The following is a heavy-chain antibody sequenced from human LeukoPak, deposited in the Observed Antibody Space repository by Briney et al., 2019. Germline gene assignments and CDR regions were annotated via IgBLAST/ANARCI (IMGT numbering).Heavy chain of an antibody. CDR3: ARARTFVQLERRSRWFEP. Sequence: ASVKVSCKASGYTFTGYYMHWVRQAPGQGLEWMGWINPNSGGTNYAQKFQGRVTMTRDTSISTAYMELSRLRSDDTAVYYCARARTFVQLERRSRWFEPWGQGTLVTVSS. V-gene: IGHV1-2*02. J-gene: IGHJ5*02. CDR1: GYTFTGYY. D-gene: IGHD1-1*01. CDR2: INPNSGGT.